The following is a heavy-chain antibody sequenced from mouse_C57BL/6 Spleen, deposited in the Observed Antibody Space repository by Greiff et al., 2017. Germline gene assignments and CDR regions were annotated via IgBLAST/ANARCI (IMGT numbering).Heavy chain of an antibody. V-gene: IGHV3-6*01. CDR2: ISYDGSN. Sequence: EVQLKESGPGLVKPSQSLSLTCSVTGYSITSGYYWNWIRQFPGNKLEWMGYISYDGSNNYNTSLKNRISITRDTAKNQFFLKLNSVTTEDTATYYCARDGDYYGSSLAYWGQGTLVTVSA. J-gene: IGHJ3*01. CDR1: GYSITSGYY. D-gene: IGHD1-1*01. CDR3: ARDGDYYGSSLAY.